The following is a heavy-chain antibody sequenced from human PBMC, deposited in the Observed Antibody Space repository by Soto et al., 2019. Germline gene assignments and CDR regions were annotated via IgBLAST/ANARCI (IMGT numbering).Heavy chain of an antibody. J-gene: IGHJ4*02. CDR3: AGDLATGGGRAGFDY. CDR2: INPKSGGT. D-gene: IGHD1-26*01. V-gene: IGHV1-2*02. Sequence: ASVKVSCNASGYTFTVYYMHWVRQAPGQGLEWMGWINPKSGGTMYPQKFQGRVTMTWDTSISTAYMALTRLRSDDKAVYSCAGDLATGGGRAGFDYWRQRTLVTV. CDR1: GYTFTVYY.